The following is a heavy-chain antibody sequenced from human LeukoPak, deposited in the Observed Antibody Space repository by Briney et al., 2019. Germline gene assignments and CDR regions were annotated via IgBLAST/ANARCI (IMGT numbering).Heavy chain of an antibody. CDR3: ARGRFGEISVGTFDI. D-gene: IGHD3-10*01. V-gene: IGHV3-33*01. Sequence: PSGGSQSLACAASGFTFNNYDMHWVRQAPGKGLEWVALIWYDGTNKYYGDSVKGRFTISRDNSKNTLYLQMNSLRAEDTAIYYCARGRFGEISVGTFDIWGQETKGTVSS. CDR2: IWYDGTNK. CDR1: GFTFNNYD. J-gene: IGHJ3*02.